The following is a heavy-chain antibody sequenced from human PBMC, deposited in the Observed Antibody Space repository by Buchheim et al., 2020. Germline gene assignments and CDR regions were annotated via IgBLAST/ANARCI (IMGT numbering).Heavy chain of an antibody. CDR1: GFTFSSYE. V-gene: IGHV3-48*03. CDR3: AREGGSWYYDSSDYGMDV. CDR2: ISSSGSTI. J-gene: IGHJ6*02. D-gene: IGHD3-22*01. Sequence: EVQLVESGGGLVQPGGSLRLSCAASGFTFSSYEMNWVRQAPGKGLEWVSYISSSGSTIYYADSVKGRFTIPRDKAKNSLYLQMNSLRAEDTAVYYCAREGGSWYYDSSDYGMDVWGQGTT.